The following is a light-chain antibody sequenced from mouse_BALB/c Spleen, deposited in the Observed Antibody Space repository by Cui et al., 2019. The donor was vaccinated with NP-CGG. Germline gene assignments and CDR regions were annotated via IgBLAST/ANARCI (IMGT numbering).Light chain of an antibody. J-gene: IGLJ1*01. CDR1: TGAVTTSNY. CDR2: GTN. Sequence: QAFLTRELELTTSPGETVTLTCRSSTGAVTTSNYANWVQEKPDQLFTGLIGGTNNRVPGVPARFSGSLIGDKAALTITGAQTEDEAIYFCALWYSTHWVFGGGTKLTVL. V-gene: IGLV1*01. CDR3: ALWYSTHWV.